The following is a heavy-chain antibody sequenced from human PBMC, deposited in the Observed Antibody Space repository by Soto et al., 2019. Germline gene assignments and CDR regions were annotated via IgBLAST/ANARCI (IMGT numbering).Heavy chain of an antibody. V-gene: IGHV4-39*01. Sequence: LSLTCTVSGGSISSSSYFWGWIRQPPGKGLEWIGSIYYSGSTYYNPSLKSRVTISVDTSKNQFSLKLSSVTAADTAVYYCARQNDYIDYWGQGTLVTVST. CDR2: IYYSGST. J-gene: IGHJ4*02. CDR1: GGSISSSSYF. CDR3: ARQNDYIDY.